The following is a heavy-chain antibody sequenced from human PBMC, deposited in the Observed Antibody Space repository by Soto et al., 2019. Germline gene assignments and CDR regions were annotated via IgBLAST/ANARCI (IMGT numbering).Heavy chain of an antibody. Sequence: PGGSLRLSCAASGFTFSSYWMHWVRQAPGKGLVWVSRINSDGSSTSYADSVKGRFTISRDNAKNTLYLQMNSLGAEDTAVYYCARDLDGYSSSWQNYYYYGMDVWGQGTTVTVSS. CDR3: ARDLDGYSSSWQNYYYYGMDV. V-gene: IGHV3-74*01. CDR2: INSDGSST. J-gene: IGHJ6*02. CDR1: GFTFSSYW. D-gene: IGHD6-13*01.